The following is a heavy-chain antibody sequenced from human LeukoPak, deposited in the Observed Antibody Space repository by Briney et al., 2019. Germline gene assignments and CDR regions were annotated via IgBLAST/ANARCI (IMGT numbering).Heavy chain of an antibody. CDR1: GFTFIDYC. CDR2: IDLNNGAT. J-gene: IGHJ4*02. CDR3: ARDSTAAAGSYFDY. V-gene: IGHV1-2*02. D-gene: IGHD6-13*01. Sequence: ASLKVSCKAAGFTFIDYCSHWVRQAPGRGPEWMGWIDLNNGATKYAPKFQGRVTITRDTSINTAYMELSSLTSDDTAVYYCARDSTAAAGSYFDYWGQGTLVSVSS.